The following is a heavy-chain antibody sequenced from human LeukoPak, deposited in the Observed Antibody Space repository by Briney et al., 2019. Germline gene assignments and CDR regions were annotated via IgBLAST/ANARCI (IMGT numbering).Heavy chain of an antibody. CDR1: GGSISSYY. J-gene: IGHJ4*02. CDR3: ARRLLDYGGTRFDY. D-gene: IGHD4-23*01. CDR2: IYYSGST. Sequence: SETLSLTCTVSGGSISSYYWSWIRQPPGKGLEWIGYIYYSGSTNYNPSLKSRVTISVDTSKNQFSLKLSSVTAADTAVYYCARRLLDYGGTRFDYWGQGTLVTVSS. V-gene: IGHV4-59*08.